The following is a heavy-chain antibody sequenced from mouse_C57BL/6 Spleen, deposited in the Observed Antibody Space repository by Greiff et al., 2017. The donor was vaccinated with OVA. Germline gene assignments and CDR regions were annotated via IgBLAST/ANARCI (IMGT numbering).Heavy chain of an antibody. CDR1: GYTFTSYW. CDR2: IDPSDSYT. V-gene: IGHV1-50*01. J-gene: IGHJ2*01. CDR3: ARSKRYSNYDY. D-gene: IGHD2-5*01. Sequence: QVQLQQPGAELVKPGASVKLSCKASGYTFTSYWMPWVQQRPGKGLEWIGEIDPSDSYTNSNQKFKGKVTLTVDTSSSPAYMQLSSLTSEDSAVYDCARSKRYSNYDYWGQGTTLTVSS.